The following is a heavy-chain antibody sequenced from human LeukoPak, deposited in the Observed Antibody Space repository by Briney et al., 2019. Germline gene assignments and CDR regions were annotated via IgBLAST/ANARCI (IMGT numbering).Heavy chain of an antibody. D-gene: IGHD2-8*01. CDR3: ARVASISPLRPNFDY. CDR2: IKQDGSEK. V-gene: IGHV3-7*01. Sequence: GGSLRLSCAASGFTFSSYWMSWVRQAPGKGLEWVANIKQDGSEKYYVDSVKGRFTISRDNAKNSLYLQMNSLRAEDTAVYYCARVASISPLRPNFDYWGQGTLVTVSS. J-gene: IGHJ4*02. CDR1: GFTFSSYW.